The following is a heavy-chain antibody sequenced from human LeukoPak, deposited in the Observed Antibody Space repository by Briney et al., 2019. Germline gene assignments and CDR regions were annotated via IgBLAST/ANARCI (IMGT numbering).Heavy chain of an antibody. CDR1: RYTFTGYY. Sequence: ASVKVSCKASRYTFTGYYMHWVRQAPGQGLEWMGWINPNSGGTNHAQKFQGRVTMTRDTSISTAYMELSRLRSDDTAVYYCARSMDIVATITQGYWGQGTLVTVSS. CDR2: INPNSGGT. CDR3: ARSMDIVATITQGY. V-gene: IGHV1-2*02. D-gene: IGHD5-12*01. J-gene: IGHJ4*02.